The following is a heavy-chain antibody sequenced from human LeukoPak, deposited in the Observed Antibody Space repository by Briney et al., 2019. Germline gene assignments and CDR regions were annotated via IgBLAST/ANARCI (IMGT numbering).Heavy chain of an antibody. J-gene: IGHJ1*01. V-gene: IGHV3-21*01. CDR1: GFTFSSYS. CDR3: ARDLDDSSGYCIFQQ. Sequence: PGGSLRLSCAASGFTFSSYSMNWVRQAPGKGLEWVSSISSSSSYIYYADSVKGRFTISRDNAKNSLYLQMNSLRAEDTAVYYCARDLDDSSGYCIFQQWGQGTLVTVSS. D-gene: IGHD3-22*01. CDR2: ISSSSSYI.